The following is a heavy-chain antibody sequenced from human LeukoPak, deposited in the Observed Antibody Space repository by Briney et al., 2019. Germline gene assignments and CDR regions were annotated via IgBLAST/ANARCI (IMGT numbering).Heavy chain of an antibody. J-gene: IGHJ3*02. CDR2: INPNSGGT. V-gene: IGHV1-2*02. CDR3: AREVDSSSWYGNDAFDI. CDR1: GYTFTGYY. Sequence: ASVKVSCKASGYTFTGYYMHWVRQAPGQGLEWMGWINPNSGGTNYAQKFQGRVTMTRDTSISTAYMELSRLRSDDTAVYYCAREVDSSSWYGNDAFDIWGQGTMVTVSS. D-gene: IGHD6-13*01.